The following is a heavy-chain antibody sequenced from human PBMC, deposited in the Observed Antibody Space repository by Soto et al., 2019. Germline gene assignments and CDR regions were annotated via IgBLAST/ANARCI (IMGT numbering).Heavy chain of an antibody. Sequence: PGGSLRLACVGSGFIFDSFAMNWVRQAPGKGLEWVAYINKGGDIYYAHSVKGRFTISRDNAKNSTFLPMSSLTDEDTAGYYCAKSGDSAGWGIDFWGQGTLVTVSS. CDR3: AKSGDSAGWGIDF. CDR2: INKGGDI. J-gene: IGHJ4*02. V-gene: IGHV3-7*03. D-gene: IGHD6-19*01. CDR1: GFIFDSFA.